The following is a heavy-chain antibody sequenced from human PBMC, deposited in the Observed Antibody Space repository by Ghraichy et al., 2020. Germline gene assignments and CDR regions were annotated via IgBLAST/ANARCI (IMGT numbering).Heavy chain of an antibody. CDR3: AREPMVRGDPPAIDY. V-gene: IGHV4-34*01. CDR2: INHSGST. D-gene: IGHD3-10*01. Sequence: SETLSLTCAVYGGSFSGYYWSWIRQPPGKGLEWIGEINHSGSTNYNPSLKSRVTISVDTSKNQFSLKLSSVTAADTAVYYCAREPMVRGDPPAIDYWGQGTLVTVSS. J-gene: IGHJ4*02. CDR1: GGSFSGYY.